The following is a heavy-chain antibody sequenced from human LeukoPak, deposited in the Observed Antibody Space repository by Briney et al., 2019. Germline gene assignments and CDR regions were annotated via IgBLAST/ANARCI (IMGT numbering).Heavy chain of an antibody. V-gene: IGHV3-7*01. D-gene: IGHD3-16*01. Sequence: GGSLRLSCAASGFTFSTDVMTWVRQAPGKGLDWVANINQDGGTRQYADSVRGRFTISRDNAKNSLYLEMNSLRAEDTGLYHCARDMKGNLDYWGQGTLVTVSS. CDR1: GFTFSTDV. CDR2: INQDGGTR. J-gene: IGHJ4*02. CDR3: ARDMKGNLDY.